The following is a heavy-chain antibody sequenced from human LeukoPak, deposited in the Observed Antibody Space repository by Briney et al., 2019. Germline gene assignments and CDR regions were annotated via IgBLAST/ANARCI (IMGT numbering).Heavy chain of an antibody. J-gene: IGHJ1*01. V-gene: IGHV4-38-2*01. CDR3: ARVIAAAGSRYFQQ. D-gene: IGHD6-13*01. CDR2: ISQGGGGSA. CDR1: GYSISSGYY. Sequence: SETLSLTCVVSGYSISSGYYWGWIRQPPEKGLEWIGSISQGGGGSAYYNPSLKSRVTLSVDTSENHFSLTMRSVTAADTAIYYCARVIAAAGSRYFQQWGQGTLVTVSS.